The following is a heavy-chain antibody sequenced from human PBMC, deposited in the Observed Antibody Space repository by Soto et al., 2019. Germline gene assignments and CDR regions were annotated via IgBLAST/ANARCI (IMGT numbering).Heavy chain of an antibody. D-gene: IGHD5-18*01. CDR1: GGTFSTYA. J-gene: IGHJ6*02. Sequence: QVQLVQSGAEVKKPGSSVNVSCKASGGTFSTYAISWVRQAPGQGIEWVGGIIPIFGTANYAQKFQGRVTITADESTSTAYMELSSLRSEDTAVYYCARAAYSYGTAYLSYYYGMDVWGQGTTVTVSS. V-gene: IGHV1-69*01. CDR2: IIPIFGTA. CDR3: ARAAYSYGTAYLSYYYGMDV.